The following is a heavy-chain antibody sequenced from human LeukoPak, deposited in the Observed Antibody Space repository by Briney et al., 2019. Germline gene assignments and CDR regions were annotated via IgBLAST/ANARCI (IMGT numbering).Heavy chain of an antibody. CDR1: GFTFSGYS. V-gene: IGHV3-21*01. CDR2: ISSSSGYI. CDR3: ARAEGTGFFDY. D-gene: IGHD6-19*01. J-gene: IGHJ4*02. Sequence: GGSLRLSCAASGFTFSGYSMNWVRQAPGKGLEWVSSISSSSGYIYYADSVKGRFTTSRDNAKNSLYLQMNSLRAEDTAVYYCARAEGTGFFDYWGQGTLVTVSS.